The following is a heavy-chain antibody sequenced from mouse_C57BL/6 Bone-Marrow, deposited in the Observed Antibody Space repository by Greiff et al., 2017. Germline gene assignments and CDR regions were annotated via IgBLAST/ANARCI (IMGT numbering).Heavy chain of an antibody. V-gene: IGHV2-2*01. Sequence: QVQLKESGPGLVQPSQSLSITCTVSGFSLTSYGVHWVRQSPGKGLEWLGVIWSGGSPDYNAAFISRLSISKDNSKSQVFFKMNSLQADDTAIYYCARNCLLYYYAMDYWGQGTSVTVSS. D-gene: IGHD6-1*01. CDR1: GFSLTSYG. CDR2: IWSGGSP. J-gene: IGHJ4*01. CDR3: ARNCLLYYYAMDY.